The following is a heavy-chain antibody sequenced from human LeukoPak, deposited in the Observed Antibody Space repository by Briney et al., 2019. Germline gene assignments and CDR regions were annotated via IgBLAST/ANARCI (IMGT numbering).Heavy chain of an antibody. D-gene: IGHD6-6*01. CDR1: GFTVSSNY. J-gene: IGHJ4*02. CDR2: IYGGGST. Sequence: GGSLRLSCAASGFTVSSNYMSWVRQAPGKGLEWVSVIYGGGSTYYADSVKGRFTISRDNSKNTLYLQMNSLRAEDTAVYYCARETLVGTFDYWGQGTLVTVSS. V-gene: IGHV3-53*01. CDR3: ARETLVGTFDY.